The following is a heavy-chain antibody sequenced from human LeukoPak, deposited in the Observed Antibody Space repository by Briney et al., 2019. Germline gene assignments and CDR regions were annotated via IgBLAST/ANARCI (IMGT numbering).Heavy chain of an antibody. D-gene: IGHD3-22*01. CDR2: ISAYNGNT. CDR1: GYTFTSYG. Sequence: ASVKVSCKASGYTFTSYGISWVRQAPGQGLEWMGWISAYNGNTNYAQKLQGRVTTTTDTSTSTAYMELRSLRSDGTAVYYCARVTPTPMIVVRVSYFEYWGQGPMVTVSS. V-gene: IGHV1-18*01. J-gene: IGHJ4*02. CDR3: ARVTPTPMIVVRVSYFEY.